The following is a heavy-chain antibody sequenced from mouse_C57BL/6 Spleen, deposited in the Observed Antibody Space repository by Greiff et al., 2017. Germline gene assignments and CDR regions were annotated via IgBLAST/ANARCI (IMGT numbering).Heavy chain of an antibody. D-gene: IGHD1-1*01. CDR3: SRRHNGSSYPYWYFDV. CDR1: GYTFTSYW. Sequence: QVQLQQPGAELVRPGTSVKLSCKASGYTFTSYWMHWVKQRPGQGLEWIGVIDPSDSYTNYNQKFKGKATLTVDTSSSTAYMQLSSLTSEDSAVYYCSRRHNGSSYPYWYFDVWGTGTTVTVSS. J-gene: IGHJ1*03. V-gene: IGHV1-59*01. CDR2: IDPSDSYT.